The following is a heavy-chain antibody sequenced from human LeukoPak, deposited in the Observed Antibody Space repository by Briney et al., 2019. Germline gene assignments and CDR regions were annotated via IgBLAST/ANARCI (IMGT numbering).Heavy chain of an antibody. Sequence: ASVKVSCKASGGTFSSYGISWVRQAPGQGLEWMGWISADNGNTNYAQKLQGRVTMTTDTSTRTAYMELGSLRSDDTAVYCCARDAVVVPAPEKDIVLMVYALGVDYWGQGTLVTVSS. CDR1: GGTFSSYG. J-gene: IGHJ4*02. D-gene: IGHD2-8*01. V-gene: IGHV1-18*01. CDR3: ARDAVVVPAPEKDIVLMVYALGVDY. CDR2: ISADNGNT.